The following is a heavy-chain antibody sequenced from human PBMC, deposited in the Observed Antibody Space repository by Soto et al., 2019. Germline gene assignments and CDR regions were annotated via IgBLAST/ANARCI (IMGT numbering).Heavy chain of an antibody. CDR2: IIPIFGTA. J-gene: IGHJ6*02. V-gene: IGHV1-69*12. CDR1: GGTFSSYA. CDR3: ASEGGYSDYGRGWYYGMDF. D-gene: IGHD5-12*01. Sequence: QVQLVQSGAEVKKPGSSVKVSCKASGGTFSSYAISWVRQAPGQGLEWMGGIIPIFGTANYAQKFQGRVTSTADESTSKAYLELGSLRSGATAVYYCASEGGYSDYGRGWYYGMDFWGQGTTVTVSS.